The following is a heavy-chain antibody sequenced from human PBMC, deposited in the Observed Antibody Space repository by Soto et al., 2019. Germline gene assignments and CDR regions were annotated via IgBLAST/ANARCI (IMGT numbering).Heavy chain of an antibody. V-gene: IGHV2-5*01. D-gene: IGHD6-19*01. J-gene: IGHJ4*02. CDR1: GFSLGTSGLG. CDR2: IYWNDDK. CDR3: AHRPSGWYLFDY. Sequence: SGPTLVNPTQTLTLTCTFSGFSLGTSGLGVGWIRQPPGKALEWLALIYWNDDKRYSPSLKARLTITKDNSKNQMVLTMTNMDPVDTATYYCAHRPSGWYLFDYWGQGTLVTVSS.